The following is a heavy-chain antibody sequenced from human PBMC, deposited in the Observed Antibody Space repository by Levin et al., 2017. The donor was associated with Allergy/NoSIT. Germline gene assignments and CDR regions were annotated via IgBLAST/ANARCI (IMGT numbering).Heavy chain of an antibody. V-gene: IGHV1-69*04. Sequence: ASVKVSCKASGGTFSSYAISWVRQAPGQGLEWMGRIIPILGIANYAQKFQGRVTITADKSTSTAYMELSSLRSEDTAVYYCARIDGSGGTSVDYWGQGTLVTVSS. D-gene: IGHD3-10*01. CDR3: ARIDGSGGTSVDY. CDR1: GGTFSSYA. CDR2: IIPILGIA. J-gene: IGHJ4*02.